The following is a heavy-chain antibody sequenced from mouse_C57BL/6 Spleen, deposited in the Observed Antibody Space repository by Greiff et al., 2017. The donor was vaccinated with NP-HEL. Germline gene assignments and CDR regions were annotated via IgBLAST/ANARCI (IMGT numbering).Heavy chain of an antibody. CDR3: AREDYDVTWFAY. D-gene: IGHD2-4*01. CDR1: GYTFTDYY. J-gene: IGHJ3*01. CDR2: IYPGSGNT. V-gene: IGHV1-76*01. Sequence: VKLMESGAELVRPGASVKLSCKASGYTFTDYYINWVKQRPGQGLEWIARIYPGSGNTYYNEKFKGKATLTAEKSSSTAYMQLSSLTSEDSAVYFCAREDYDVTWFAYWGQGTLVTVSA.